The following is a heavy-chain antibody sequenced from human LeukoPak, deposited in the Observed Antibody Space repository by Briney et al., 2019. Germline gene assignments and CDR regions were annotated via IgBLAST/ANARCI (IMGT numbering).Heavy chain of an antibody. CDR3: ARGYCGGDCYGD. J-gene: IGHJ1*01. V-gene: IGHV3-21*01. Sequence: PGGSLRLSCAASGFTLSDHYMDWVRQAPGKGLEYVSSISGSSRHIYYADSVKGRFTISRDNTKSSLYLQMNSLRVEDMAVYYCARGYCGGDCYGDWGQGTLVTVSS. CDR1: GFTLSDHY. D-gene: IGHD2-21*02. CDR2: ISGSSRHI.